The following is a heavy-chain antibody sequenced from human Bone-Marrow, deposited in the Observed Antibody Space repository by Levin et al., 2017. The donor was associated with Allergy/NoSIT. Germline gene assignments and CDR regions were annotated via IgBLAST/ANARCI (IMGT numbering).Heavy chain of an antibody. CDR1: GFTFSSFW. D-gene: IGHD2-15*01. CDR2: IDEGGGFS. J-gene: IGHJ4*02. CDR3: ARDVAGRSGF. V-gene: IGHV3-74*01. Sequence: GGSLRLSCVASGFTFSSFWMHWVRQAPGKGLVWVSRIDEGGGFSDYADSVKGRFTISRDNAKNTLYLQMNSLGAEDTAVYYCARDVAGRSGFWGQGTLVTVSS.